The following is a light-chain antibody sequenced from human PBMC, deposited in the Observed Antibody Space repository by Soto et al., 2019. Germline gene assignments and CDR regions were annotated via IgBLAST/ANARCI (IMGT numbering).Light chain of an antibody. Sequence: QSALTQPPSASGSPGQSVTISCTGTSSDVGGYNYVSWYQQHPGKAPKLMIYEVTKRPSGVPDRFSGSKSGNTASLTVSGLQPEDEADYYCLSYTRANTRVFGGGTKLTVL. CDR2: EVT. V-gene: IGLV2-8*01. CDR1: SSDVGGYNY. CDR3: LSYTRANTRV. J-gene: IGLJ3*02.